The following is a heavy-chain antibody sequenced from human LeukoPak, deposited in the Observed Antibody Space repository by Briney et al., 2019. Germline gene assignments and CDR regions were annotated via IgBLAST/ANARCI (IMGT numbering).Heavy chain of an antibody. Sequence: PGGSLRLSCAASGFTFSDYYMSWIRQAPGKGREWVSYISSSGNTIYYADSGKGRFTISRDNAKNSLYVQMNSLRAEDTAVYYCARGVSGYSYGSRFDYWGQGTLVTVSS. V-gene: IGHV3-11*01. CDR3: ARGVSGYSYGSRFDY. CDR1: GFTFSDYY. CDR2: ISSSGNTI. D-gene: IGHD5-18*01. J-gene: IGHJ4*02.